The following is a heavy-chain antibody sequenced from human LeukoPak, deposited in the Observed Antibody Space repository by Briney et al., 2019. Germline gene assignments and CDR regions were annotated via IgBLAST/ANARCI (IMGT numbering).Heavy chain of an antibody. CDR1: GFTFSNYA. J-gene: IGHJ4*02. V-gene: IGHV3-23*01. CDR2: INPTGDNT. CDR3: ARQLGYCSDGTCYFDY. Sequence: GGSLRLSCAASGFTFSNYAMSWVRQAPGKGLEWVSAINPTGDNTYYADSVKGRFTMSRDNSKNTLYLQINSLGAEDTAIYYCARQLGYCSDGTCYFDYWGQGSLVTVSS. D-gene: IGHD2-15*01.